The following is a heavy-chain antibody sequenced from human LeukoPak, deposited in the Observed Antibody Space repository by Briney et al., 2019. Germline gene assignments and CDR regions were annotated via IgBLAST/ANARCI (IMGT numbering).Heavy chain of an antibody. V-gene: IGHV1-2*04. CDR1: AYTFTCYY. CDR3: VKGRSRGYSSSSYWNW. J-gene: IGHJ4*02. CDR2: IYPSSGGT. D-gene: IGHD6-13*01. Sequence: ASVTVTFKSTAYTFTCYYMDGVRQPPGQGLEWMGFIYPSSGGTHDAQKFQGWVTMTIDTSISAACMELSRLRSNDTAVYSCVKGRSRGYSSSSYWNWWGQGTLVTVSS.